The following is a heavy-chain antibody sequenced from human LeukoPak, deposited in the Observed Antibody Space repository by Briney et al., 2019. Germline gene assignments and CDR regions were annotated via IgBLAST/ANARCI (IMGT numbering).Heavy chain of an antibody. CDR3: ARVALRYSSGWYYFDY. J-gene: IGHJ4*02. CDR2: INPNSGGT. Sequence: ASVKVSCKASGYTFTGYYMHWVRQALGQGLEWMGWINPNSGGTNYQGRVTMTRDTSISTAYMELSRLRSDDTAMYYCARVALRYSSGWYYFDYWGQGTLVTVSS. CDR1: GYTFTGYY. V-gene: IGHV1-2*02. D-gene: IGHD6-19*01.